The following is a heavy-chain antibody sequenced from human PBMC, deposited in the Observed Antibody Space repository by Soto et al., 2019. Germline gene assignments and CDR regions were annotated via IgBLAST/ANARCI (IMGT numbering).Heavy chain of an antibody. Sequence: QLGGSLGLSCAASGFTFSSYSMNWVRQAPGRGVGGVSYISSSSSTIYYADSVKGRFTISRDNAKNSLYLQMNSLRAEDTAVYYCASNNDYGGYWGQGTLVTVSS. J-gene: IGHJ4*02. V-gene: IGHV3-48*01. CDR3: ASNNDYGGY. CDR2: ISSSSSTI. CDR1: GFTFSSYS.